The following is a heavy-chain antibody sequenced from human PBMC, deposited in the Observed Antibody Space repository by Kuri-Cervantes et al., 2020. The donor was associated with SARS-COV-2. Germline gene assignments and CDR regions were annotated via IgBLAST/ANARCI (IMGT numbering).Heavy chain of an antibody. Sequence: LSLTCAASGFTFSSYAMHWVRQAPGKGLEWVAVISYDGSNKYYADSVKGRFTISRDNSKNTLYLQMNSLRAEDTAVYYCAKDAGIAAAGTRYYYYYHMDVWGKGTTVTVSS. J-gene: IGHJ6*03. D-gene: IGHD6-13*01. CDR2: ISYDGSNK. CDR1: GFTFSSYA. V-gene: IGHV3-30-3*01. CDR3: AKDAGIAAAGTRYYYYYHMDV.